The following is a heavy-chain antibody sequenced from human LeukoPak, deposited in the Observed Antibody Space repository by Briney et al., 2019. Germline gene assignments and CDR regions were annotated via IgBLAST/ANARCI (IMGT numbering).Heavy chain of an antibody. D-gene: IGHD3-22*01. CDR3: ARDRPYYFDSSGSIFDY. J-gene: IGHJ4*02. CDR2: INPNSGNT. CDR1: GYTFTDYY. Sequence: ASVKVSCKASGYTFTDYYIHGVRQAPGQGLEWMGWINPNSGNTGYAQKFQGRVTITRNTSISTAYMELSSLRSEDTAVYHCARDRPYYFDSSGSIFDYWGQGTLVTVSS. V-gene: IGHV1-8*03.